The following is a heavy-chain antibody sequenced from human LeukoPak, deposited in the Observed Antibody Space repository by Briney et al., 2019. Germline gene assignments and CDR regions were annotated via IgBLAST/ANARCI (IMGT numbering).Heavy chain of an antibody. D-gene: IGHD1-26*01. J-gene: IGHJ4*02. V-gene: IGHV3-21*01. CDR2: ISSSSYI. CDR1: GFTFTSYT. Sequence: GGSLRLSCAASGFTFTSYTMNWVRQAPGKGLEWVSSISSSSYIYYADSVKGRFTISRDNAKNSLYLQMNSLRAEDTAVYYCARAFRSYGDFDYWGQGTLVTVSS. CDR3: ARAFRSYGDFDY.